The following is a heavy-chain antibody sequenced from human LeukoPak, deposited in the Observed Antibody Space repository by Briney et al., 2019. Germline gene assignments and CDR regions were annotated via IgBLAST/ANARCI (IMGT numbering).Heavy chain of an antibody. CDR3: ARDHYYYGSGSYYNPLGY. CDR2: IIPIFGTA. Sequence: SVKVSCKASGGTFSSYAISWVRQAPGQGLEWMGGIIPIFGTANYAQKFQGRVTMTRDTSTSTVYMELSSLRSEDTAVYYCARDHYYYGSGSYYNPLGYWGQGTLVTVSS. J-gene: IGHJ4*02. V-gene: IGHV1-69*05. CDR1: GGTFSSYA. D-gene: IGHD3-10*01.